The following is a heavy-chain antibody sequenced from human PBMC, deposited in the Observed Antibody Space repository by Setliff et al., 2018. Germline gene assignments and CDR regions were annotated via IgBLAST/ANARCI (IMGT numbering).Heavy chain of an antibody. CDR2: IKRESDGGTT. V-gene: IGHV3-15*01. CDR3: ISLWLGYYGLDV. J-gene: IGHJ6*02. D-gene: IGHD5-18*01. CDR1: TFTFSKYA. Sequence: GSLRLSCVASTFTFSKYAVTWVRQAPGKGLEWVGRIKRESDGGTTDYAAPVKGRFTISRDDSKNTLYLQMNSLKTEDTAVYYCISLWLGYYGLDVWGQGTTVTVSS.